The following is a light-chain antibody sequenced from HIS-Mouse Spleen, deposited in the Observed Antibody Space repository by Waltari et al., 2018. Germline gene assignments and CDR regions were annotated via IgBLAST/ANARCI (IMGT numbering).Light chain of an antibody. CDR1: QSVRSSY. Sequence: EIVLTQSPGTRSLSPGERATLSCRARQSVRSSYLAWYQQKPGQAPRLLIYGASSRATGIPDRFSGSGSGTDFTLTISRLEPEDFAVYYCQQYGSSPPYTFGQGTKLEIK. J-gene: IGKJ2*01. CDR3: QQYGSSPPYT. V-gene: IGKV3-20*01. CDR2: GAS.